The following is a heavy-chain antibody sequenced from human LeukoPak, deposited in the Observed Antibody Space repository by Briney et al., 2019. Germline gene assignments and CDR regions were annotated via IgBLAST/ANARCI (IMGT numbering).Heavy chain of an antibody. V-gene: IGHV4-59*01. CDR2: IYYSGST. D-gene: IGHD3-3*01. J-gene: IGHJ3*02. CDR1: GGSISSYY. CDR3: ARDPSIFGVVNYAFDI. Sequence: PSETLSVTCTVSGGSISSYYGSWIRQPPGKGLEWSGYIYYSGSTDYNPSLKSRVTISVETSKNQFSLRLSPVTAADTAVYYCARDPSIFGVVNYAFDIWGQGKMVTVSS.